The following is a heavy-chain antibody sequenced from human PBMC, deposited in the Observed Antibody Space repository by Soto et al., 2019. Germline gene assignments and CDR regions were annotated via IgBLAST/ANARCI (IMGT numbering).Heavy chain of an antibody. CDR2: IWYDGSNK. V-gene: IGHV3-33*08. J-gene: IGHJ4*02. CDR3: ARDALAYYDSSGYLYYFDY. Sequence: PGGSLRLSCAASGFTFCSYAMSWVRQAPGKGLEWVAVIWYDGSNKYYADSVKGRFTISRDNSKNTLYLQMNSLRAEDTAVYYCARDALAYYDSSGYLYYFDYWGQGTLVTVSS. D-gene: IGHD3-22*01. CDR1: GFTFCSYA.